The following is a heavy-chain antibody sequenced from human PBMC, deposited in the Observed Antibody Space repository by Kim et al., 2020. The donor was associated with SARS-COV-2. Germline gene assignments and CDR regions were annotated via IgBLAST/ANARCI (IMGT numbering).Heavy chain of an antibody. J-gene: IGHJ4*01. CDR3: TRDAVVRGALFFFDY. Sequence: SETLTLTCAVSGASISSINWCRWVRQPPGKGLEWIGDIFHSGGTDYNPSLKSRVTISVDKSKNQFSLKLSSVTAADTAVSYCTRDAVVRGALFFFDYWG. D-gene: IGHD1-26*01. V-gene: IGHV4-4*02. CDR1: GASISSINW. CDR2: IFHSGGT.